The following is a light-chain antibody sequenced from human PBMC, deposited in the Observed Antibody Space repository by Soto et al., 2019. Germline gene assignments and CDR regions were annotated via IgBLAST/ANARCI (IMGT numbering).Light chain of an antibody. CDR2: DAS. J-gene: IGKJ1*01. V-gene: IGKV3-15*01. CDR1: QSVGGN. Sequence: EIVMTQSPATLSVSPGERVTLSCRASQSVGGNLAWYRQRPGQAPILLIYDASIRATGIPGRFGGSGSGTDFTLTISSLQSEDFAVYYCQQYDNWPWTFGQGTKVEIK. CDR3: QQYDNWPWT.